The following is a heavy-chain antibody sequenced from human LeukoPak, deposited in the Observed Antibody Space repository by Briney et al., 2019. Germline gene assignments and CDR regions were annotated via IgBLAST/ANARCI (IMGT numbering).Heavy chain of an antibody. CDR1: GGTLSSYA. D-gene: IGHD2-2*01. V-gene: IGHV1-69*04. CDR3: ARGGPGDIVVVPAAMPWYYYYGMDV. J-gene: IGHJ6*02. Sequence: SVQVSCKASGGTLSSYAISWVRQAPGQALEWIGRLIPILGLAYYAQKFQGRVTITADKSTSTAYMELSSLRSEDTAVYYCARGGPGDIVVVPAAMPWYYYYGMDVWGQGTTVTVSS. CDR2: LIPILGLA.